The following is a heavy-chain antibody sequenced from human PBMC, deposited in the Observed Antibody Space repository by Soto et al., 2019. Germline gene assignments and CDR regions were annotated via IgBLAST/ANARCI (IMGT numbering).Heavy chain of an antibody. D-gene: IGHD6-13*01. CDR3: ARRAGPDFYYMDV. CDR1: GFTLSGYA. V-gene: IGHV3-64*01. CDR2: ISSNGVGT. J-gene: IGHJ6*03. Sequence: EVQLAESGGGLAQPGGSLRLSCAASGFTLSGYAMDWVRQASGKGLEYVSGISSNGVGTYYANSVQGRFTISRDNSKNTVYLQMSSLRPEDMAVYYCARRAGPDFYYMDVWGKGTTVTVSS.